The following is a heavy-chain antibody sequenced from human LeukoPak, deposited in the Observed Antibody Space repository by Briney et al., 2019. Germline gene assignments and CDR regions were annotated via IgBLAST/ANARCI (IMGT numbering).Heavy chain of an antibody. CDR2: IYPGDSDT. CDR1: GYSFTSYW. D-gene: IGHD3-22*01. V-gene: IGHV5-51*01. J-gene: IGHJ4*02. Sequence: GESLKISCKGSGYSFTSYWIGWVRQMPGKGLEWMGMIYPGDSDTRYSPSFQGQVTISADQAISTAYLQWSSLKASDTAMYYCARVVVFGDSSGYPDYWGQGTLVTVSS. CDR3: ARVVVFGDSSGYPDY.